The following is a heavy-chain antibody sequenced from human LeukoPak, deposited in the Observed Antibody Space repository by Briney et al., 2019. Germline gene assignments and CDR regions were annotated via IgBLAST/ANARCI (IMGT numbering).Heavy chain of an antibody. Sequence: GGSLRLSCAASGFTFSDHYMDWVRQAPGKGLEWVSYISSSGSTIYYADSVKGRFTISRDNAKNSLYLQMNSLRAEDTAVYYCAELGITMIGGVWGKGATVTISS. CDR3: AELGITMIGGV. V-gene: IGHV3-11*04. D-gene: IGHD3-10*02. CDR1: GFTFSDHY. CDR2: ISSSGSTI. J-gene: IGHJ6*04.